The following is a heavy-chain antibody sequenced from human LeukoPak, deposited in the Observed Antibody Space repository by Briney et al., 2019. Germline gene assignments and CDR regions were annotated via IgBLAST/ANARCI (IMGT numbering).Heavy chain of an antibody. CDR3: AKDCKWPTVTTGFDY. J-gene: IGHJ4*02. Sequence: GGSLRLSCAASGFTFSSYEMNWVRQAPGKGLEWVSYISSSGSMKYYADSVKGRFTISRDNSKNTLYLQMNSLRAEDTAVYYCAKDCKWPTVTTGFDYWGQGTLVTVSS. V-gene: IGHV3-48*03. D-gene: IGHD4-17*01. CDR2: ISSSGSMK. CDR1: GFTFSSYE.